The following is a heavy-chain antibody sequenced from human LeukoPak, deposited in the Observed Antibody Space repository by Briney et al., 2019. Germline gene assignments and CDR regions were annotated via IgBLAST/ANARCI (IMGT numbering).Heavy chain of an antibody. CDR2: INRDGSGI. Sequence: GGSLRLSCATSGFTFSTYWMHWVRQAPGKGLVWISRINRDGSGITYADSVKGRFTISRDNAKSILYLQMNSLRVEDTAVYFCANTGYNYEFDYWGQGTLVTVSS. CDR1: GFTFSTYW. CDR3: ANTGYNYEFDY. J-gene: IGHJ4*02. D-gene: IGHD1-1*01. V-gene: IGHV3-74*01.